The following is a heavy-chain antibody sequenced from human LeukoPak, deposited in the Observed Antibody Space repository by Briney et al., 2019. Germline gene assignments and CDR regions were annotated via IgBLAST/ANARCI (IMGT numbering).Heavy chain of an antibody. CDR1: GYTFNAYY. V-gene: IGHV1-2*02. CDR2: INPNSGGS. D-gene: IGHD5-24*01. J-gene: IGHJ4*02. Sequence: ASVKVSCKASGYTFNAYYMHWVRQAPGQGLEWMGWINPNSGGSNYAQKFQGRVTMTSDTSINTAYMELSRLISDDTAVYYCAGDGYNSRRFFDYWGQGTLVTVSS. CDR3: AGDGYNSRRFFDY.